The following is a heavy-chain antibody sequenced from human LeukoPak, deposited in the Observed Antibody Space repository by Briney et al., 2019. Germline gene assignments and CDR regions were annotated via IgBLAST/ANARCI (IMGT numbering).Heavy chain of an antibody. CDR3: ARGAPSKLRSVYFDY. CDR2: ISYDGSNK. D-gene: IGHD2-15*01. J-gene: IGHJ4*02. Sequence: GRSLRLSCAASGFTFSSYGMHWVRQAPGKGLEWVAVISYDGSNKYYADSVKGRFTISRDNSKNTLYLQMGSLRAEDMAVYYCARGAPSKLRSVYFDYWGQGTLVTVSS. CDR1: GFTFSSYG. V-gene: IGHV3-30*03.